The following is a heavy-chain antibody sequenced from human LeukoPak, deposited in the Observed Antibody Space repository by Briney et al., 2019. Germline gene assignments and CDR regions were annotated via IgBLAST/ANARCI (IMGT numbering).Heavy chain of an antibody. CDR3: ARALISLVRGATDWFDP. D-gene: IGHD3-10*01. CDR1: GFTFEDYA. Sequence: PGGSLRLSCSASGFTFEDYAMHWVRQAPGKGLEGVSGISWNSGSIGYADSVKGRFTISKDNAKNSLYLQMNSLRAEDTAVYYCARALISLVRGATDWFDPWGHGTLVTVAS. CDR2: ISWNSGSI. V-gene: IGHV3-9*01. J-gene: IGHJ5*02.